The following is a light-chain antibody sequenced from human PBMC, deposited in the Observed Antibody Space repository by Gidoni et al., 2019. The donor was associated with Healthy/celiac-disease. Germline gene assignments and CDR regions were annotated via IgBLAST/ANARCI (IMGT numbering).Light chain of an antibody. V-gene: IGKV1-27*01. J-gene: IGKJ5*01. CDR1: QGISND. CDR3: QKNNSAPIT. Sequence: DIQMTQSPSSLSASVGDRVTITCRASQGISNDLAWYQQKPGKVPKLLIYDASTLPSGVPSRFSGSGSGTDFTLTKSSLEPEDVATYYCQKNNSAPITFGQGTRLEIK. CDR2: DAS.